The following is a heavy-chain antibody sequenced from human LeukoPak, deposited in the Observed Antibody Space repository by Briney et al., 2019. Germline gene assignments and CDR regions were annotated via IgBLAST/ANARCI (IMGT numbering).Heavy chain of an antibody. V-gene: IGHV1-69*04. D-gene: IGHD2-2*01. CDR1: GGTFSSYA. J-gene: IGHJ4*02. CDR2: IIPFLGIV. CDR3: ANHLACGSTSCPPFDS. Sequence: SVKVSCKTPGGTFSSYAISWERQAPGQGLEWMGRIIPFLGIVNYAHKFQGRVTITADKSTSTAYMELSSLRSEDTALYYCANHLACGSTSCPPFDSWGQGTLVTVSS.